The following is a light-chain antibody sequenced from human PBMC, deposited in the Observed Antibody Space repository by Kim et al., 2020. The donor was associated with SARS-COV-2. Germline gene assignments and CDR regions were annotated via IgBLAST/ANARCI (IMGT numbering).Light chain of an antibody. Sequence: CPGDRASPSCRASDSVSSTYLAWYKKKPGQAPRLLIYGASSRATGIPDRFSGSGSRTDYTLTISRLEPEDVAVYYCQKYGSSPLTFGGGTKVDIK. J-gene: IGKJ4*01. CDR2: GAS. CDR3: QKYGSSPLT. CDR1: DSVSSTY. V-gene: IGKV3-20*01.